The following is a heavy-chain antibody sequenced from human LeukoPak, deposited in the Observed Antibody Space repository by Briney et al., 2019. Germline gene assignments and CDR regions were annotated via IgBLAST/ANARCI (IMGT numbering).Heavy chain of an antibody. CDR2: ISWNSGSI. J-gene: IGHJ4*02. CDR1: GFTFDDYA. Sequence: GRSLRLSCAASGFTFDDYAMYWVRQAPGKGLEWVSGISWNSGSIGYADSVKGRFTISRENAKNSLYLQMNSLRAGDTAVYYCARGFGSSSWKTFDYWGQGTLVTVSS. D-gene: IGHD6-13*01. CDR3: ARGFGSSSWKTFDY. V-gene: IGHV3-9*01.